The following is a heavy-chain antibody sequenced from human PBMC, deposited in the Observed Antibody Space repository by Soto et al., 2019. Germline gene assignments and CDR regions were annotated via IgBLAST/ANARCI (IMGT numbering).Heavy chain of an antibody. V-gene: IGHV3-30*18. J-gene: IGHJ4*02. D-gene: IGHD1-1*01. CDR3: AKSVYDGNGGFFDY. CDR2: IAYDEINK. CDR1: GFTFSSYG. Sequence: QVQLVESGGGVVQPGRSLRLSCAASGFTFSSYGMHWVRQAPGKGLEWVAIIAYDEINKYYADSVKGRFTISRDNLKNTLYLLMNGGKAVDAAVYYCAKSVYDGNGGFFDYWGQGTLVTVSS.